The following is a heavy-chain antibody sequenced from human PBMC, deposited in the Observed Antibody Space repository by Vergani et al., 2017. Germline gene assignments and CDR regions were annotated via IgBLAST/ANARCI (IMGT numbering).Heavy chain of an antibody. CDR2: ISAYNGNT. J-gene: IGHJ4*02. CDR1: GYTFTSYG. V-gene: IGHV1-18*03. Sequence: QVQLVQSGAEVKKPGASVKVSCKASGYTFTSYGISWVRQAPGQGLEWMGWISAYNGNTNYAQKLQGRVTMTTDTSTSTAYMELRSLRSDDMAVYYCARFEYNEQWLVRVGGDYWGQGTLVTVSS. CDR3: ARFEYNEQWLVRVGGDY. D-gene: IGHD6-19*01.